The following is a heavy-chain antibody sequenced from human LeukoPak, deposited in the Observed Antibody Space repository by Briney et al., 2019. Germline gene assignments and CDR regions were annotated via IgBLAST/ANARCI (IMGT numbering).Heavy chain of an antibody. CDR1: GFTISSYA. J-gene: IGHJ5*02. CDR2: ISGGGGLT. V-gene: IGHV3-23*01. CDR3: EKSGGGDCTGDYCINWFDP. D-gene: IGHD2-8*02. Sequence: PGGSLRLSCEGSGFTISSYAMSWVRQAPGKALEWVSAISGGGGLTYYADSVKGRFTISRDNSKNTLYLQMNSLRAEDTAVYYCEKSGGGDCTGDYCINWFDPWGQGTLVTVSS.